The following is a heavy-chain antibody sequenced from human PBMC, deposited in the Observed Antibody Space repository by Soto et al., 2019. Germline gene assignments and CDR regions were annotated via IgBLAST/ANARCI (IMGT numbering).Heavy chain of an antibody. CDR1: GDIFSGYS. V-gene: IGHV1-69*14. J-gene: IGHJ4*02. D-gene: IGHD5-12*01. Sequence: QVQLVQSGAEVKKPGSSVKVSCKTSGDIFSGYSISWVRQAPGQGLEWMGGIIPIFGTTNYAQRFNGRVTITADKSTSTVYMELYSLKSEDTAVYYCARDIGSGYDPGDYWGQGTLVTVSS. CDR2: IIPIFGTT. CDR3: ARDIGSGYDPGDY.